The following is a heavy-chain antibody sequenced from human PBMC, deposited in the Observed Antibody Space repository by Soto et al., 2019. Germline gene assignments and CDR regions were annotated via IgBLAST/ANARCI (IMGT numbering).Heavy chain of an antibody. V-gene: IGHV3-21*01. D-gene: IGHD1-1*01. Sequence: GGSLRLSCAASGFTFSSYSMNWVRQAPGKGLEWVSSISSSSSYIYYADSVKGRFTISRDNAKNSLYLQMNSLRAEDTAVYYCARFPRTPYYYYYMDVWGKGTTVTVSS. CDR2: ISSSSSYI. CDR3: ARFPRTPYYYYYMDV. J-gene: IGHJ6*03. CDR1: GFTFSSYS.